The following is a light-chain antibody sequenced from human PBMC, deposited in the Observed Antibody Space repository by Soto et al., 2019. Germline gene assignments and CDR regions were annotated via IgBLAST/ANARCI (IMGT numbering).Light chain of an antibody. V-gene: IGLV3-1*01. CDR3: QAWDSTTRV. J-gene: IGLJ1*01. Sequence: SYELTQPPSVSVSPGQTASITCSGDKLGDKYACWYQQKPGQSPVLVIYQDSKRPSGIPERFSGSNSGNTATLTISGTQVIDEADYYRQAWDSTTRVFGTGTNLTVL. CDR1: KLGDKY. CDR2: QDS.